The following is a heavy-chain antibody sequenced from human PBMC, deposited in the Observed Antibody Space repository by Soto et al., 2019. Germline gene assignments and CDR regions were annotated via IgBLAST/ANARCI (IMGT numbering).Heavy chain of an antibody. CDR1: GFTFSSYG. CDR2: ISYDGSNK. Sequence: GGSLRLSCAASGFTFSSYGMHWVRQAPGKGLEWVAVISYDGSNKYYADSVKGRVTITRDTSASTAYMELSSLRSEDTAVYYCARAKTRWELERNDAFDIWGQGTMVTVS. V-gene: IGHV3-30*03. J-gene: IGHJ3*02. CDR3: ARAKTRWELERNDAFDI. D-gene: IGHD1-26*01.